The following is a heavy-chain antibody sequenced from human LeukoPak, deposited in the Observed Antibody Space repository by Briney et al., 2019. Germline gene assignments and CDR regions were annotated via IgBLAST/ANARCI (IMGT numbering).Heavy chain of an antibody. CDR2: ICYSGSP. CDR1: GGSISSYY. CDR3: ARHRRFYDILTGYASEHDFDY. V-gene: IGHV4-59*08. J-gene: IGHJ4*02. Sequence: SGTLSLTCTVSGGSISSYYWSWIRQPPGKGLEWIGYICYSGSPNYNPSLKSRVTISLDTSKNEFSLKLTSVTAADTAVYYCARHRRFYDILTGYASEHDFDYWGQGTLVTVSS. D-gene: IGHD3-9*01.